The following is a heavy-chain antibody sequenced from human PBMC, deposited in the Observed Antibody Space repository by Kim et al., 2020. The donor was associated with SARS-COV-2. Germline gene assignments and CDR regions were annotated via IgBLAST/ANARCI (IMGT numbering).Heavy chain of an antibody. J-gene: IGHJ5*02. Sequence: ETLSLTCTVSGGSISSYYWSWIRQPPGKGLEWIGYIYYSGSTNYNPSLKSRVTISVDTSKNQFSLKLSSVTAADTAVYYCARFRGFVGSSTRVNWFDPWGQGTLVTVSS. CDR3: ARFRGFVGSSTRVNWFDP. V-gene: IGHV4-59*01. D-gene: IGHD2-2*01. CDR1: GGSISSYY. CDR2: IYYSGST.